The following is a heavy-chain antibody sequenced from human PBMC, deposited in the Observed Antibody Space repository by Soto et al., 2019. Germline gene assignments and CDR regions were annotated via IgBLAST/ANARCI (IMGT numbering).Heavy chain of an antibody. J-gene: IGHJ5*02. CDR1: GGSFSGYY. CDR3: ARGPNWNYVMSRPTPFDP. Sequence: QVQLQQWGAGLLKPSETLSLTCAVYGGSFSGYYLSWIRQPPGKGLEWIGEINHSGSTNYNPSLKSRVTISVDTSKNQFSLKLSSVTAADTAVYYCARGPNWNYVMSRPTPFDPWGQGTLVTVSS. CDR2: INHSGST. D-gene: IGHD1-7*01. V-gene: IGHV4-34*01.